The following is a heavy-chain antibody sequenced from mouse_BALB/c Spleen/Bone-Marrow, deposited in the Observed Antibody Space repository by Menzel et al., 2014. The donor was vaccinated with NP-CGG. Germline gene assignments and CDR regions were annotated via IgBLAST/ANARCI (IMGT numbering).Heavy chain of an antibody. CDR3: ASYYGNYAY. CDR1: GYTFTSYW. Sequence: QVQLKDSGAELVKPGASVKLSCKASGYTFTSYWMHWVKQRPGQGLEWIGEINPSNGRTNYNEKFKSKATLTVDKSSSTAYMQLSSLTSEDSAVYYCASYYGNYAYWGQGTLVTVSA. V-gene: IGHV1S81*02. D-gene: IGHD2-1*01. J-gene: IGHJ3*01. CDR2: INPSNGRT.